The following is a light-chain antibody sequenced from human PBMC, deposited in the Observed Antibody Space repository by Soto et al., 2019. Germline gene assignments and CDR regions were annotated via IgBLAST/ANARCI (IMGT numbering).Light chain of an antibody. CDR1: SGSVSTTHY. J-gene: IGLJ2*01. CDR2: NTN. CDR3: VLYLGSGSVG. V-gene: IGLV8-61*01. Sequence: QTVVTQEPSISVSPGGTVTLTCGLSSGSVSTTHYPNWCQQTPGQAPRTLIYNTNTLSSGVPDRFSGSILGNKAVLTVTGAQAEDESAYYCVLYLGSGSVGFGGGTKLTVL.